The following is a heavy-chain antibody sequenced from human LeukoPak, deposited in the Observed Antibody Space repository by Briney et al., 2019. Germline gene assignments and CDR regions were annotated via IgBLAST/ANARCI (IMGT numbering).Heavy chain of an antibody. CDR3: ATKNYYDSSGYYYARDFDY. Sequence: ASVKVSCKVSGYTLTVLSMHWVRQAPGKGLEWMGGFDPKDGETIYAQKFQGRVTMTEDTSTDTAYMELSSLRSEDTAVYYCATKNYYDSSGYYYARDFDYWGQGTLVTVSS. J-gene: IGHJ4*02. CDR2: FDPKDGET. D-gene: IGHD3-22*01. CDR1: GYTLTVLS. V-gene: IGHV1-24*01.